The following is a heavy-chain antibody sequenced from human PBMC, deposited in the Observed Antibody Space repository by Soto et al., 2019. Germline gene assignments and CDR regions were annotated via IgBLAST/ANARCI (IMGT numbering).Heavy chain of an antibody. CDR2: ISWNSGSI. J-gene: IGHJ6*02. V-gene: IGHV3-9*01. CDR1: GFTVSDNF. Sequence: EVQLVETGGGLIQPGGSLRLSCAASGFTVSDNFMSWVRQAPGKGLEWVSGISWNSGSIGYADSVKGRFTISRDNAKNSLYLQMNSLRAEDTALYYCAKSYGETYYYYGMDVWGQGTTVTVSS. D-gene: IGHD4-17*01. CDR3: AKSYGETYYYYGMDV.